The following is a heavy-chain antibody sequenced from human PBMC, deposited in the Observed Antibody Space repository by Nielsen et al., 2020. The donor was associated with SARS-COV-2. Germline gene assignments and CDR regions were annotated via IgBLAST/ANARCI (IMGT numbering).Heavy chain of an antibody. CDR2: IYHSGNT. J-gene: IGHJ5*02. V-gene: IGHV4-4*02. CDR1: GDSISSSNW. CDR3: ARLLTNTGNYFRFDP. Sequence: GSLRLSCAVSGDSISSSNWWSWVRQPPGKGLEWLGEIYHSGNTNYNPSLKSRVTISVDKSKNQFSLRLISLTAADTAVYYCARLLTNTGNYFRFDPWGQGTLVTVSS. D-gene: IGHD1-26*01.